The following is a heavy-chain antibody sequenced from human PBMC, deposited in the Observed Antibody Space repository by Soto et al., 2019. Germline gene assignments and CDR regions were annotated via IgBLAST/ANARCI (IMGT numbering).Heavy chain of an antibody. D-gene: IGHD3-16*01. CDR1: GFTFRSYA. CDR2: ISYDGSYK. Sequence: QAQLVESGGSVVQPGRSLRLSCVVSGFTFRSYAMHWVRQAPGKGLEWVAVISYDGSYKSYVDSVEGRFTISRDNSKNTLNLQMKSLKTEDTAVYYCAKEFGQGPYYFYGMEVWGQGTTVTVSS. J-gene: IGHJ6*02. CDR3: AKEFGQGPYYFYGMEV. V-gene: IGHV3-30*18.